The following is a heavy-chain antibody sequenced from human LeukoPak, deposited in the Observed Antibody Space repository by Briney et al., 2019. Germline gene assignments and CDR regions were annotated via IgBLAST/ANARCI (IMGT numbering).Heavy chain of an antibody. Sequence: GGSLRLSCAASGFTFSRYGMHWVRQAPGKGLEWVSSISNTDDNTYYPDSVNGRFTISRDNSKNTLYLQMNSLRAEDTAVYYCARDILTGFFGNWGQGTLVTVSS. J-gene: IGHJ4*02. CDR1: GFTFSRYG. CDR2: ISNTDDNT. D-gene: IGHD3-9*01. V-gene: IGHV3-23*01. CDR3: ARDILTGFFGN.